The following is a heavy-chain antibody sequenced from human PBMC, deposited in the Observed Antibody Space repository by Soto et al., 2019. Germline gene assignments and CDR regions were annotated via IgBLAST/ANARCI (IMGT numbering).Heavy chain of an antibody. V-gene: IGHV3-23*01. CDR2: ISLIGGTT. CDR3: AKDGSSRPIDY. CDR1: GFTFSSYA. J-gene: IGHJ4*02. D-gene: IGHD6-13*01. Sequence: PGGSLRLSCAASGFTFSSYAMHWVRQAPGKGLEWVSSISLIGGTTYYVDSVKGRFTISRDNSKNTLYLQMNSLRVEDTAIYYCAKDGSSRPIDYWGQGTLVTVSS.